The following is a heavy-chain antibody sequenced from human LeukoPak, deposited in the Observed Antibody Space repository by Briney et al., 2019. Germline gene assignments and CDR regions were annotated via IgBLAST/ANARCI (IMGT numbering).Heavy chain of an antibody. CDR3: ARVWYSGSYPVNY. Sequence: PGGSLRLSCAASGFTFSDYYMSWIRQAPGKGLEWVSYISSSGSIIHQADSVKGRFTITRDNAKNSLYLQMNSLRAEDTAVYYCARVWYSGSYPVNYWGQGTLVTVSS. J-gene: IGHJ4*02. D-gene: IGHD1-26*01. V-gene: IGHV3-11*01. CDR1: GFTFSDYY. CDR2: ISSSGSII.